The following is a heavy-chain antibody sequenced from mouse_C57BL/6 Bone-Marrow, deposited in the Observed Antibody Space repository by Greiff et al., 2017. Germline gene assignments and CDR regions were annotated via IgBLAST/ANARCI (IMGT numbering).Heavy chain of an antibody. J-gene: IGHJ3*01. V-gene: IGHV14-4*01. CDR1: GFNIKDDY. Sequence: EVQLQQSGAELVRPGASVKLSCTASGFNIKDDYMHWVKQRPEQGLEWIGWIDPENGDTEYASKFQGKATITADTSSTTAYLQLSSLTSEDTAVYYCTRSCWFAYWGQGTLVTVSA. CDR3: TRSCWFAY. D-gene: IGHD1-1*01. CDR2: IDPENGDT.